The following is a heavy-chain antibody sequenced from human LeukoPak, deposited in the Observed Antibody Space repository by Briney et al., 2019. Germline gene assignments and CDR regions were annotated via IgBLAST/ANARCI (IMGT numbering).Heavy chain of an antibody. Sequence: GGSLRLSCAASGFTFSSYEMNWVRQAPGKGLEWVSYISSSGSTIYYADSVKGRFTISRDNAKNSLYLQMNSLRAEDTAVYYCARGIQRQLVLGALDYWGQGTLVTVSS. J-gene: IGHJ4*02. V-gene: IGHV3-48*03. D-gene: IGHD6-13*01. CDR2: ISSSGSTI. CDR3: ARGIQRQLVLGALDY. CDR1: GFTFSSYE.